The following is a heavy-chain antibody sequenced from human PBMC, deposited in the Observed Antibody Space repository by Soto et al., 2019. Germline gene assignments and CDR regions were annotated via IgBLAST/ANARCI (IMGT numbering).Heavy chain of an antibody. CDR3: ASVKYSPPYYYYYGMDV. CDR2: ISAYNGNT. D-gene: IGHD5-18*01. J-gene: IGHJ6*02. Sequence: ASVKVSCKASGDTFTSYGISWVRQAPGQGLEWMGWISAYNGNTNYAQKLQGRVTMTTDTSTSTAYMELRSLRSDDTAVYYCASVKYSPPYYYYYGMDVWGQGTTVTVSS. CDR1: GDTFTSYG. V-gene: IGHV1-18*01.